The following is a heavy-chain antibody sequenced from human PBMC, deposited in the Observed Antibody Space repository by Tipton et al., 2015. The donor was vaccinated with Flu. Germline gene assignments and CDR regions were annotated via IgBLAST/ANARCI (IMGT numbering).Heavy chain of an antibody. CDR1: GGSISSYY. CDR2: IYTSGST. D-gene: IGHD3-22*01. V-gene: IGHV4-4*07. J-gene: IGHJ3*02. Sequence: TLSLTCTVSGGSISSYYWSWIRQPAGKGLEWIGRIYTSGSTNYNPSLKSRVTMSVDTSKNQFSLKLSSVTAADTAVYYCARDHRYDSRGPHAFDIWGQGTMVTVSS. CDR3: ARDHRYDSRGPHAFDI.